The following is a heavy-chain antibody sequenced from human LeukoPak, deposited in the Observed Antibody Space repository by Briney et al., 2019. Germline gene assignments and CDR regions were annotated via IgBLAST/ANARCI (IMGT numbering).Heavy chain of an antibody. Sequence: PGGSLRLSCAASGFTFRTYAMSWVRQAPGKGLEWVSGISDSGDGTYYAESVKGRFTISRDNSKNTVFLQMNSLRADDTAVYYCAKLQQYKADYWGQGTLVTVSS. D-gene: IGHD1-1*01. J-gene: IGHJ4*02. CDR2: ISDSGDGT. V-gene: IGHV3-23*01. CDR1: GFTFRTYA. CDR3: AKLQQYKADY.